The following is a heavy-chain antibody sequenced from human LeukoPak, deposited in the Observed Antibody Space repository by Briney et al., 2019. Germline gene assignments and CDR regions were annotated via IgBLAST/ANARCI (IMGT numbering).Heavy chain of an antibody. Sequence: GGSLRLSCAASGFTFSSYGMHWVRQAPGKGLEWVAFIRYDGSNKYYADSVKGRFTISRDNSKNTLYLQMNSLRAEDTAVYYCAKELYYYDSKGRAFDIWGQGTMVTVSS. V-gene: IGHV3-30*02. J-gene: IGHJ3*02. D-gene: IGHD3-22*01. CDR1: GFTFSSYG. CDR2: IRYDGSNK. CDR3: AKELYYYDSKGRAFDI.